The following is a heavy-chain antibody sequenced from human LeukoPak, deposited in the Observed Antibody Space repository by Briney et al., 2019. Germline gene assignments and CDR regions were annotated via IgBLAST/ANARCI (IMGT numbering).Heavy chain of an antibody. D-gene: IGHD6-13*01. CDR1: GGSISSYY. CDR3: ARGGPGQQLVLVY. Sequence: PSETLSLTCTVSGGSISSYYWSWIRQPPGKGLEWIGYIYHTGSSNYNPSLKSRVTISVDTSKNQFSLKLSSVTAADTAVYYCARGGPGQQLVLVYWGQGTLVTVSS. V-gene: IGHV4-59*12. J-gene: IGHJ4*02. CDR2: IYHTGSS.